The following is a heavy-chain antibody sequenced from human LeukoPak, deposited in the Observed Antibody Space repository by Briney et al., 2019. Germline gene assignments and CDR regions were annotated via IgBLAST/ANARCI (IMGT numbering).Heavy chain of an antibody. CDR3: ARGVAAIDY. J-gene: IGHJ4*02. CDR1: GSSISSYY. CDR2: IYYSGST. Sequence: PSETLSLTCTVSGSSISSYYWSWIRQPPGKGLEWIGYIYYSGSTNYNPSLKSRVTISVDTSKNQFSLKLSSVTAADTAVYYCARGVAAIDYWGQGTLVTVSS. D-gene: IGHD1-26*01. V-gene: IGHV4-59*01.